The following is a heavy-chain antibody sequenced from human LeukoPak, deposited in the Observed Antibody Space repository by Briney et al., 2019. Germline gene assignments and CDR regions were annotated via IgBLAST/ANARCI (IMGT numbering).Heavy chain of an antibody. CDR2: ISGSGGST. V-gene: IGHV3-23*01. Sequence: GGSLRLSCAASGFTFSSYAMSWVRQAPGKGLEWVSAISGSGGSTYYADSVKGRFTISRDNSKNTLYLQMNSLRAEDTAVHYCASDSGYDPIDYWGQGTLVTVSS. CDR3: ASDSGYDPIDY. D-gene: IGHD5-12*01. J-gene: IGHJ4*02. CDR1: GFTFSSYA.